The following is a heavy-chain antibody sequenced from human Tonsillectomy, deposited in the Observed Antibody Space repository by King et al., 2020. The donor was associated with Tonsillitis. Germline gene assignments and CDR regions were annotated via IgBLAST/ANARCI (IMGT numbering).Heavy chain of an antibody. CDR1: GGSISSYY. J-gene: IGHJ6*03. CDR2: IYYSGST. Sequence: QLQESGPGLVKPSETLSLTCTVSGGSISSYYWSWIRQPPGKGLEWIGYIYYSGSTNYNPSLKSRVTISLDTSKNQFSLKLSSVTAADTAVYYCARLYCSGGSCDYYYYYMDVWGKGTTVTVSS. V-gene: IGHV4-59*01. D-gene: IGHD2-15*01. CDR3: ARLYCSGGSCDYYYYYMDV.